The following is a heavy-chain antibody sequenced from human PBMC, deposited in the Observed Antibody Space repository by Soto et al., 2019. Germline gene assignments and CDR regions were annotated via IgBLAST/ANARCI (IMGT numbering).Heavy chain of an antibody. V-gene: IGHV3-30*18. J-gene: IGHJ4*02. CDR2: ISYDGSNK. CDR1: GFTFSSYG. D-gene: IGHD1-26*01. CDR3: AKGGASLVGAIPD. Sequence: QVQLVESGGGVVQPGRSPRLSCAASGFTFSSYGMHWVRQAPGKGLEWVAVISYDGSNKYYADSVKGRFTISRDNSKNTLYLQINSLRAEDTAVYYCAKGGASLVGAIPDWGQGTLVTVSS.